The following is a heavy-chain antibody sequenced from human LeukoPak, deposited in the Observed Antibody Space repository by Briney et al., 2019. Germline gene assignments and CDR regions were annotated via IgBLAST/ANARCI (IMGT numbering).Heavy chain of an antibody. D-gene: IGHD6-13*01. V-gene: IGHV4-31*11. J-gene: IGHJ4*02. Sequence: SQTLSLTCAVSGGSISSGGYCWSWTRQHPGKGLEWIGYIYYSGSTYYNPSLKSRVTISVDTSKNQFSLKLSSVTAADTAVYYCARGQYSSSWYDYWGQGTLVTVSS. CDR2: IYYSGST. CDR3: ARGQYSSSWYDY. CDR1: GGSISSGGYC.